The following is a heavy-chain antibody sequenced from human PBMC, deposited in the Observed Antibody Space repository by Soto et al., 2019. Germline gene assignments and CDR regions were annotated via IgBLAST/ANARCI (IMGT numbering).Heavy chain of an antibody. D-gene: IGHD1-20*01. CDR2: VIPVFGTA. CDR1: GCTFSSYS. Sequence: AVKVSCKASGCTFSSYSISWVRQAPGQGLEWMGGVIPVFGTANYAQKFQGRVTITADKSTRTAYMELSSLRSEATAVYYCARVYNWNSNWFDPWGQGTLVTVSS. J-gene: IGHJ5*02. CDR3: ARVYNWNSNWFDP. V-gene: IGHV1-69*06.